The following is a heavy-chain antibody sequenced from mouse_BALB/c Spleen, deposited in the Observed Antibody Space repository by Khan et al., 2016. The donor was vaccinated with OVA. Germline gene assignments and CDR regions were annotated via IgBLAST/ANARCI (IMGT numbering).Heavy chain of an antibody. CDR2: LSYSGST. V-gene: IGHV3-2*02. Sequence: VQLKVSGPGLVKPSQSLSLTCTVTGYSITSGYAWNWIRQFPGNKLEWMGYLSYSGSTSYNPSLRSRISITRDTSKNQFFLQLNSVTTEDTATYYCARKNYYGYAMDYWGQGTSVTVSS. CDR1: GYSITSGYA. D-gene: IGHD1-1*01. CDR3: ARKNYYGYAMDY. J-gene: IGHJ4*01.